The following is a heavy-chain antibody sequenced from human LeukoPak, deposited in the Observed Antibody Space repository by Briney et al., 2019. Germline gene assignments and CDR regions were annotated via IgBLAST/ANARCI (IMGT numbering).Heavy chain of an antibody. CDR3: AKDAQRGFDYSNSLQY. J-gene: IGHJ4*02. D-gene: IGHD4-11*01. V-gene: IGHV3-33*06. CDR1: GFTFSHYG. CDR2: IWSDGTNQ. Sequence: GGSLRLSCAASGFTFSHYGMHWVRQAPGKGLEWVAVIWSDGTNQFYEDSVKGRFTISRDDSQKTVFLQMSSLRAEDTAIYYCAKDAQRGFDYSNSLQYWGQGTLVTVSS.